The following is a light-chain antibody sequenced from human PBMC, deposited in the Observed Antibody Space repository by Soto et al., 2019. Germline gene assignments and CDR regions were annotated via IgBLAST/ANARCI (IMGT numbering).Light chain of an antibody. V-gene: IGLV1-47*01. CDR3: AAWDVSLSAVV. CDR2: RND. CDR1: SSNIGSNY. Sequence: QPVLTQPPSASGTPGQRVTISCSGSSSNIGSNYVYWYQQLPGSAPKLLIYRNDQRPSGVPDRFAGSKSGTSASLAISGLRSEDEADYYCAAWDVSLSAVVFGGGTQLTVL. J-gene: IGLJ2*01.